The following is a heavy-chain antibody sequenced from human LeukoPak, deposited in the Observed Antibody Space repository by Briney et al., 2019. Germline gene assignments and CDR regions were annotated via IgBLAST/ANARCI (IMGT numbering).Heavy chain of an antibody. CDR2: INHSGST. D-gene: IGHD2-2*01. V-gene: IGHV4-34*01. J-gene: IGHJ2*01. CDR1: GGSFSGYY. CDR3: ARVGGRVSRRPDL. Sequence: SETLSLTCVVYGGSFSGYYWNWIRQPPGKGLEWIGEINHSGSTNYNPSLKSRVTISVDTSKNQFSLKLSSVTAADTAVYYCARVGGRVSRRPDLWGRGTLVTVSS.